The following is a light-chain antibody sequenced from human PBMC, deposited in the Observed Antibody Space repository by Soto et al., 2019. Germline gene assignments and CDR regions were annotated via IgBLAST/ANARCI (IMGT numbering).Light chain of an antibody. CDR1: SSDVGLYNY. V-gene: IGLV2-14*03. Sequence: QSALTQPASVSGSPGQSITISCTGSSSDVGLYNYVSWYQQHPGKAPKLMIYGVNDRPSGVSDRFSGSKSGNTASLTISGLQADDEADYFCSSYTSDTTHVVFGGGTKVTVL. CDR2: GVN. CDR3: SSYTSDTTHVV. J-gene: IGLJ2*01.